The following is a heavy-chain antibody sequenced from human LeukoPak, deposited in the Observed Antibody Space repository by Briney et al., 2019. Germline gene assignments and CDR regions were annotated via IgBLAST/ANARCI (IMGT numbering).Heavy chain of an antibody. CDR2: INHSGSA. D-gene: IGHD4-11*01. J-gene: IGHJ4*02. V-gene: IGHV4-34*01. Sequence: KASETLSLTCAVSGGSFSGYYWTWICQPPGKGLEWIGEINHSGSANYNPSLMSRVTISLDTSKNHFSLNLSSVTAADTAVYYCARGQGTVTTHWGQGTLVTVSS. CDR1: GGSFSGYY. CDR3: ARGQGTVTTH.